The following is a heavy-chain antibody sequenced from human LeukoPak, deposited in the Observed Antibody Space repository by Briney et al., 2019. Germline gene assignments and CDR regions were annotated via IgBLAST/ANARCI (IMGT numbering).Heavy chain of an antibody. J-gene: IGHJ6*03. CDR2: ISFDGSNK. Sequence: GGSLRLSCAASGFTFSNYGMHWVRQAPGKGLEWVAVISFDGSNKYYADSVKGRFTIFRDNSKNTLYLQMNSLKTEDTAVYYCARDLGIGATDSYYYMDVWGEGTTVTVSS. D-gene: IGHD3-3*01. CDR3: ARDLGIGATDSYYYMDV. CDR1: GFTFSNYG. V-gene: IGHV3-30*03.